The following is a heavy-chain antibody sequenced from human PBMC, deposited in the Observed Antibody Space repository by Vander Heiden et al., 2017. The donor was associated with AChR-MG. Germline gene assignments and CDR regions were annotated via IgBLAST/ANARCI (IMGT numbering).Heavy chain of an antibody. Sequence: EVQLVESGGGLIQPGGSLRLSCAASGFTVSSNYMSWVRQAPGKGLEWVSVIHSSGNTYYADSVKGRFIISRDKSKNMLYLQMNSLRAEDTAVYYCAREYYYDRRGYPNAFDIWGQGTMVTVSS. CDR3: AREYYYDRRGYPNAFDI. V-gene: IGHV3-53*01. CDR2: IHSSGNT. D-gene: IGHD3-22*01. J-gene: IGHJ3*02. CDR1: GFTVSSNY.